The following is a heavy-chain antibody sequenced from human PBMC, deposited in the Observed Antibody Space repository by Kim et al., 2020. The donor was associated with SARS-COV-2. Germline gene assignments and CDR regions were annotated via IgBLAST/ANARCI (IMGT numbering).Heavy chain of an antibody. V-gene: IGHV3-48*03. J-gene: IGHJ3*02. CDR2: ISSSGSTI. CDR1: GFTFSSYE. D-gene: IGHD3-16*02. CDR3: ARGRRITFGGVIDREDAFDI. Sequence: GGSLRLSCAASGFTFSSYEMNWVRQAPGKGLEWVSYISSSGSTIYYADSVKGRFTISRDNAKNSLYLQMNSLRAEDTAVYYCARGRRITFGGVIDREDAFDIXGQXXXVTXXS.